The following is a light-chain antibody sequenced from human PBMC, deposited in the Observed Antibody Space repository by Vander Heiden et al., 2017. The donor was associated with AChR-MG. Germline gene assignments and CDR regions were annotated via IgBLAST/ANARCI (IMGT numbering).Light chain of an antibody. CDR2: DAS. CDR1: QAINNN. Sequence: DVQMTQSPSSLSASVGDRVSITCQAGQAINNNLNWYHQKPGRAPKLLIYDASYLQTGVPSRFSGTGSGTDFTLTISGLQPEDVGTYYCQHYDDLPAVTFGPGTTVDL. J-gene: IGKJ3*01. CDR3: QHYDDLPAVT. V-gene: IGKV1-33*01.